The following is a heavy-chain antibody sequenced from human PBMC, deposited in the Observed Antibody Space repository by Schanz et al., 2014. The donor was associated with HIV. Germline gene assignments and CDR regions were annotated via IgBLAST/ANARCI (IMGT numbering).Heavy chain of an antibody. CDR2: ISGSGVST. J-gene: IGHJ4*02. D-gene: IGHD6-19*01. V-gene: IGHV3-23*01. CDR3: AKMARSVAANTNFDY. Sequence: QVLESGGGLEQPGGSLRLSCAASGFNFNNYAMTWVRQAPGKGLEWVSSISGSGVSTFYAGSVKGRFAISRDKSKNTLYLQMNSLRVEDTAVYYCAKMARSVAANTNFDYWGQGTLVTVSS. CDR1: GFNFNNYA.